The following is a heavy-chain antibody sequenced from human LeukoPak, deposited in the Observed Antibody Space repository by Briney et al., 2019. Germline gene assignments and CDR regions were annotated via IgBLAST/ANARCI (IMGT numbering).Heavy chain of an antibody. V-gene: IGHV4-39*01. J-gene: IGHJ4*02. Sequence: SETLSLTCTVSGGSISSGTYYWGWIRQPPGKGLVWIGSIYYSGSTSYNPSLKSRVTISVDTSKNQFSLKLDSVTAADTAVYYCARNASDSGTSYFDYWGQGTLVTVSS. CDR2: IYYSGST. CDR3: ARNASDSGTSYFDY. D-gene: IGHD1-26*01. CDR1: GGSISSGTYY.